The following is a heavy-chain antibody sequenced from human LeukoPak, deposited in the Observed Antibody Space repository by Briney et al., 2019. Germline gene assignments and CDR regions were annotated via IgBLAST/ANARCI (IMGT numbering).Heavy chain of an antibody. Sequence: ASVKVSCKASGYTFTGYYMHWVRQAPGQGLEWMGWINPNSGGTNYAQKFQGRVTMTRDTSISTAYMELSRLRSDDTAVYYCAGGDYYGSGSYWSPYYGMDVWGQGTTVTVSS. D-gene: IGHD3-10*01. CDR3: AGGDYYGSGSYWSPYYGMDV. V-gene: IGHV1-2*02. J-gene: IGHJ6*02. CDR2: INPNSGGT. CDR1: GYTFTGYY.